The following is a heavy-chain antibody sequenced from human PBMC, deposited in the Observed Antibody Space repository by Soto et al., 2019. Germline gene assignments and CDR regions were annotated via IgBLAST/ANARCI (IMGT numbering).Heavy chain of an antibody. D-gene: IGHD4-17*01. CDR1: GGSVSSGSYY. CDR3: AMSYGESGLYYYAMDV. V-gene: IGHV4-61*01. J-gene: IGHJ6*02. CDR2: IYYSGST. Sequence: QVQLQESGPGLVKPSETLSLTSTVSGGSVSSGSYYWSWIRQPPGKGLEWIGYIYYSGSTKYNPSLKSRVTISVDTSKNQFSLKLSSVTAADTAVYYCAMSYGESGLYYYAMDVWCQGTTVTVSS.